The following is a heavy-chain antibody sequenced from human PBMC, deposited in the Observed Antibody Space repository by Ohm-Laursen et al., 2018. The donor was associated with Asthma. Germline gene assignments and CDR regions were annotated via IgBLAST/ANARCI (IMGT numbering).Heavy chain of an antibody. V-gene: IGHV4-61*03. CDR3: ARGSRIVTGYYGSAALNWFDP. J-gene: IGHJ5*02. Sequence: SETLSLICAVSGGSVSSGSYYWIWIRQPPGRGLEFIGYVYHTGSTIYNPSLKGRVTISVDTSKNHFSLWLTSVTSADTAVYYCARGSRIVTGYYGSAALNWFDPWGQGTLVTVSS. D-gene: IGHD3-9*01. CDR1: GGSVSSGSYY. CDR2: VYHTGST.